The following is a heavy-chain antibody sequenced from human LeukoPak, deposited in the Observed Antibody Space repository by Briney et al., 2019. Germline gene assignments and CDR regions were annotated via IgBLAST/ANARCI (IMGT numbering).Heavy chain of an antibody. CDR2: IYYSGST. CDR1: GGSISSYY. J-gene: IGHJ4*02. CDR3: ARDGPWKSDY. D-gene: IGHD1-1*01. Sequence: SETLSLTCTVSGGSISSYYWSWIRQPPGKGLEWIGYIYYSGSTNYNPSLKSRVTISVDSSRSHFFLQLTSATAADTAVYFCARDGPWKSDYWGQGTLVTVSS. V-gene: IGHV4-4*08.